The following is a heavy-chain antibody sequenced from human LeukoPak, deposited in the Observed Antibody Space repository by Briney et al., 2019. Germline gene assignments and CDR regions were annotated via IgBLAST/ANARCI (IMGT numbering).Heavy chain of an antibody. V-gene: IGHV1-8*02. CDR3: ARAPYYDFWSGYFNAPYYYYMDA. D-gene: IGHD3-3*01. CDR2: MNPNSGNT. J-gene: IGHJ6*03. CDR1: GYTFTSYY. Sequence: ASVKVSCKASGYTFTSYYMHWVRQAPGQGLEWMGWMNPNSGNTGYAQKFQGRVTMTRNTSISTAYMELSSLRSEDTAVYYCARAPYYDFWSGYFNAPYYYYMDAWGKGTTVTVSS.